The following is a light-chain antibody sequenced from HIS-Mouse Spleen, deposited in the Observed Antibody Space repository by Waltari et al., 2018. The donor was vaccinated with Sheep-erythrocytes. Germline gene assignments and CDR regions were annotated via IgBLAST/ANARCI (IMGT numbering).Light chain of an antibody. CDR2: LGS. CDR3: MQALQTPWT. CDR1: QGLLHSNGYNY. V-gene: IGKV2-28*01. Sequence: DIVMTQSPLSLPVTPGEPASISCSSRQGLLHSNGYNYLDWYLQKPGQSPQLLIYLGSNRASGVPDRFSGSGSGTDFTLKISRVEAEDVGVYYCMQALQTPWTFGQGTKVEIK. J-gene: IGKJ1*01.